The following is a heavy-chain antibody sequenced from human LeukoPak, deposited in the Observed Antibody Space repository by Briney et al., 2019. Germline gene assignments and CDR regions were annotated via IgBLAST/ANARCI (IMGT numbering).Heavy chain of an antibody. CDR1: GGSISSYY. Sequence: EASETLSLTCTVSGGSISSYYWSWIRQPPGKGLEWMGYIYYSGSTNYNPSLKSRVTISVDTSKNQFSLKLSSVTAADTAVYYCARDYMGYCSGGSCPYGMDVWGQGTTVTVSS. CDR3: ARDYMGYCSGGSCPYGMDV. V-gene: IGHV4-59*01. CDR2: IYYSGST. J-gene: IGHJ6*02. D-gene: IGHD2-15*01.